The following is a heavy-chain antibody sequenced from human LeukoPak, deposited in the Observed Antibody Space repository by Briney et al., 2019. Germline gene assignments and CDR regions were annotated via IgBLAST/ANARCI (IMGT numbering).Heavy chain of an antibody. CDR3: ARVLNYFEY. V-gene: IGHV3-21*01. J-gene: IGHJ4*02. CDR1: GFTFSGYN. Sequence: PGGSLRLSCAASGFTFSGYNMNWVRQAPEKGLEWVSSISSTSNYIYYADSLNDQFTISRDTAKNSVYLQMNSLRADDTAVYYCARVLNYFEYWGQGTLVTVSS. CDR2: ISSTSNYI.